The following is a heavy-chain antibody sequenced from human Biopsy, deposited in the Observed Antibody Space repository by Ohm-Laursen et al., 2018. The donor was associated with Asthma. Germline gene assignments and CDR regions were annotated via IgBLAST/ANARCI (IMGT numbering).Heavy chain of an antibody. Sequence: SVKVSCNTLGGTFNTHVIGWVRQAPGQGLEWIGGINSVFGTTTYPQKFQDRVTITADDSTSTVYMELSSLRSEDTAVYYCARKAGSCISRTCYSLDFWGQGTLVTVSS. CDR1: GGTFNTHV. CDR2: INSVFGTT. J-gene: IGHJ4*02. D-gene: IGHD2-2*01. V-gene: IGHV1-69*13. CDR3: ARKAGSCISRTCYSLDF.